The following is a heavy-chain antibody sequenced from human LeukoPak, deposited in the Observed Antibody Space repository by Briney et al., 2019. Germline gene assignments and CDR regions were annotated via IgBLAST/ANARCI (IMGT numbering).Heavy chain of an antibody. CDR1: GGSINRGSYY. J-gene: IGHJ5*02. V-gene: IGHV4-61*02. CDR2: IYINGST. Sequence: SETLSLTCSVSGGSINRGSYYWSRIWQPAGKGLEWIGRIYINGSTNYNPSLKSRVTISVDTSKNQFSLKLSSVTAADTAVYYCARSQGKNWFDPWGQGTLVTVSS. CDR3: ARSQGKNWFDP.